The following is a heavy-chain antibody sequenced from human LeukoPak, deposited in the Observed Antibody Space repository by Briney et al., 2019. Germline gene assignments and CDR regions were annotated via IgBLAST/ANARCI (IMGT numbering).Heavy chain of an antibody. CDR2: IXQXXSNI. CDR1: GXXFXXYS. D-gene: IGHD5-18*01. V-gene: IGHV3-7*03. J-gene: IGHJ4*02. CDR3: ARWGIGYNYPYNPSDY. Sequence: PGGSLRLSCAASGXXFXXYSMXWXXXAPGXXLXXVXXIXQXXSNIFYVDSVKXRFTISRDNAKNSLYLQMSSLRAEDTAVYYCARWGIGYNYPYNPSDYWGQGTLVTVSS.